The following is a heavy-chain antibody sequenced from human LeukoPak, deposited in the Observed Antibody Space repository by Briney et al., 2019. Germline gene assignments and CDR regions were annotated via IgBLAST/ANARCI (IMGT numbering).Heavy chain of an antibody. D-gene: IGHD3-10*01. CDR1: GGSFSGYY. V-gene: IGHV4-34*01. Sequence: PSETLSLTCAVYGGSFSGYYWSWIRQPPGKGLEWIGEIYHSGSTNYNPSLKSRVTISVDTSKNQFSLKLSSVTAADMAVYYCARDKIPRNYYGSGSYYVPYFDYWGQGTLVTVSS. J-gene: IGHJ4*02. CDR2: IYHSGST. CDR3: ARDKIPRNYYGSGSYYVPYFDY.